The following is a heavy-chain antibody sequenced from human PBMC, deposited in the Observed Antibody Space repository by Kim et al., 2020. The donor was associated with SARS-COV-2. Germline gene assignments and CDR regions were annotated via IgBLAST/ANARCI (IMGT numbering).Heavy chain of an antibody. V-gene: IGHV3-74*01. CDR2: ISNDGSST. CDR1: GFSFNSNW. Sequence: GGSLRLSCAASGFSFNSNWMYWIRQAPGKGLVWVSRISNDGSSTIYADFVKGRFTISRDNAKNTLYLQMNSLSAEDTAVYYCARGGTKAFDSWGRGTLVTVSS. J-gene: IGHJ4*02. CDR3: ARGGTKAFDS. D-gene: IGHD3-16*01.